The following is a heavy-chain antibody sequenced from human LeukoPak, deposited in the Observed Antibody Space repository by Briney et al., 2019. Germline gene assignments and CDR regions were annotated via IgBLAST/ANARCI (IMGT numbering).Heavy chain of an antibody. CDR1: GYSFTSYW. V-gene: IGHV5-51*01. J-gene: IGHJ3*02. CDR2: IYPGDSGT. Sequence: GESLKISCKGSGYSFTSYWIGWGRQMPGKGLEWMGIIYPGDSGTRYSPPFQSHVTISADKSISTAYLQWSSLNASDTAMYYCALRLLSDAFDIWGQGTMVTVSS. D-gene: IGHD3-3*01. CDR3: ALRLLSDAFDI.